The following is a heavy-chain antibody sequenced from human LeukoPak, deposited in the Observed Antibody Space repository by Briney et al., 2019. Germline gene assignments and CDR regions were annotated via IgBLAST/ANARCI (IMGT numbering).Heavy chain of an antibody. CDR2: ISYDGSNK. D-gene: IGHD6-19*01. CDR3: AKIEVEGSGWPGGDY. CDR1: GFTFSSYG. V-gene: IGHV3-30*18. J-gene: IGHJ4*02. Sequence: GGSLRLSCAASGFTFSSYGMHWVRQAPGKGPEWVAVISYDGSNKYYADSVKGRFTISRDNSKNTLYLQMNSLRAEDTAVYYCAKIEVEGSGWPGGDYWGQGTLVTVSS.